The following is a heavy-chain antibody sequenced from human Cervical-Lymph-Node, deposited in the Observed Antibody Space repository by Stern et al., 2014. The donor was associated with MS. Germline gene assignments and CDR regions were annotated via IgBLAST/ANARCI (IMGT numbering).Heavy chain of an antibody. CDR1: GGSISSDNYY. Sequence: QVQLGQWGPGLVKPSQTLSLTCAVSGGSISSDNYYWTWIRQHPGKGLEWIGHIYYSGTTYYNPSLKSRVSITVDTSKNLFSLRLSSVTAADTAVYYCARDHFTTSLDVWGHGTTVTVS. D-gene: IGHD2-2*01. CDR2: IYYSGTT. V-gene: IGHV4-31*11. J-gene: IGHJ6*02. CDR3: ARDHFTTSLDV.